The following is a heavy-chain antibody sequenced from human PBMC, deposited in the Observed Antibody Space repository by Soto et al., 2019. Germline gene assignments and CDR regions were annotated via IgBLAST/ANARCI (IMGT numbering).Heavy chain of an antibody. Sequence: QVQLVESGGGVVQPGRYLRLSCAASGFTFRSYGMHWVRQAPGKGLELVAVISYDGSNKYYADSVKGRFTIYRDNSKNPLYLQLNSLRAEDTAVYYCAKGPITGLDYWGQGTLVTVSS. D-gene: IGHD3-10*01. J-gene: IGHJ4*02. CDR1: GFTFRSYG. V-gene: IGHV3-30*18. CDR2: ISYDGSNK. CDR3: AKGPITGLDY.